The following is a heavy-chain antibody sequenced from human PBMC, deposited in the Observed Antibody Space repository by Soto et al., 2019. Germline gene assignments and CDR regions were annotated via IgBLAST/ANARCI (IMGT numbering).Heavy chain of an antibody. D-gene: IGHD3-10*01. CDR2: TSGGGDTT. J-gene: IGHJ4*02. CDR3: AKGRGGSGSLTPRVDF. CDR1: GFTVNNYA. Sequence: EVQLLESGGGLVQPGGSLRLSCAASGFTVNNYAMTWVRQAPGKGLEWVSGTSGGGDTTSYADSVKGRFTVSRDASKNTLYLQMSSLRAEDTALYYCAKGRGGSGSLTPRVDFWGQGTLVTAYS. V-gene: IGHV3-23*01.